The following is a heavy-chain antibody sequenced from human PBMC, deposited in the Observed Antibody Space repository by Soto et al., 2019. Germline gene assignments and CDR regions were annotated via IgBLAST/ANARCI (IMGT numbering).Heavy chain of an antibody. V-gene: IGHV3-23*01. CDR2: TSGSGTAT. CDR3: ARDNYVPTEETSGWYISISSWFDP. J-gene: IGHJ5*02. Sequence: QPGGSLRLSCAASGFIFSSYCISWVRQAPGKGLEWISSTSGSGTATSYADSVKGRFTVSRDNSKNSLYLQMNSLRAEDTAVYYCARDNYVPTEETSGWYISISSWFDPWGQGTLVTVSS. CDR1: GFIFSSYC. D-gene: IGHD6-19*01.